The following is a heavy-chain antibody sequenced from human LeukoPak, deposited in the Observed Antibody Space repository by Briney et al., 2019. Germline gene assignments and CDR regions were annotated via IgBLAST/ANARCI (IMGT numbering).Heavy chain of an antibody. J-gene: IGHJ4*02. D-gene: IGHD3-10*01. V-gene: IGHV1-18*04. CDR1: GYRFTNYW. CDR3: ASSGSGSYWTHYY. CDR2: ISAYNGNT. Sequence: GESLKISCKGSGYRFTNYWIGWVRQAPGQGLEWMGWISAYNGNTNYAQKLQGRVTMTTDTSTSTAYMELRSLRSDDTAVYYCASSGSGSYWTHYYWGQGTLVTVSS.